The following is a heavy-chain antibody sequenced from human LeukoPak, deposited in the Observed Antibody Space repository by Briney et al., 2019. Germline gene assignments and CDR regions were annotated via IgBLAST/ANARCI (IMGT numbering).Heavy chain of an antibody. CDR3: ARGAPCSSTSCSYFDW. V-gene: IGHV4-34*01. Sequence: WGTLSLTCAVYGGSFSGYEWSWLRQPPGKGLEWIGEIYHSGSTNYNPSLKSRVTISVDKSKDQFSLKLSSVTAADTAVYYCARGAPCSSTSCSYFDWGSEGTLVTVSA. CDR1: GGSFSGYE. J-gene: IGHJ4*02. CDR2: IYHSGST. D-gene: IGHD2-2*01.